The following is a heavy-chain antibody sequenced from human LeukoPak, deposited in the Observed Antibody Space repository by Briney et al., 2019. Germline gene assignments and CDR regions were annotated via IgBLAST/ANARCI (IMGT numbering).Heavy chain of an antibody. D-gene: IGHD3-22*01. V-gene: IGHV4-59*11. Sequence: SETLSLTCSVSGVSITHHFWSWIRQSPGKGLEWIGYISDSGSATYSPSLKSRVTISLDMSKKQFPLNLSSVTPADTAVYFCARSRYATSSYYSVWGPGTLVTVSS. CDR2: ISDSGSA. J-gene: IGHJ4*02. CDR1: GVSITHHF. CDR3: ARSRYATSSYYSV.